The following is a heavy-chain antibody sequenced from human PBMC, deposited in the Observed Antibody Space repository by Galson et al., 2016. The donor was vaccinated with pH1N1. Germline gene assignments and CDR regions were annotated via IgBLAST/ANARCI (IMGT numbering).Heavy chain of an antibody. CDR1: GYTFTTFG. D-gene: IGHD1-1*01. J-gene: IGHJ4*02. CDR3: ARDQNWNLDY. V-gene: IGHV1-18*01. Sequence: SVKVSCKASGYTFTTFGISWVRQAPGKGLEWLGWISTSKGNTKSAQRLLDRVTMSRDTSTSTVFMELTSLRSDDTAIYYCARDQNWNLDYWGQGTLVTASS. CDR2: ISTSKGNT.